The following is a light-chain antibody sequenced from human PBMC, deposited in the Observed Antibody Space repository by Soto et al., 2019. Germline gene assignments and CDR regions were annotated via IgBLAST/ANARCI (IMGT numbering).Light chain of an antibody. CDR3: ASWDDSLNGPV. Sequence: QSALTQPPSASGTPGQRVTISCSGSSSNVGGNPVNWYQHVPTTAPKLLIYTNTLRPSGVPDRFSGSKSGTSASLAISGLQSEDEADYYCASWDDSLNGPVFGTGTKVTVL. CDR2: TNT. CDR1: SSNVGGNP. V-gene: IGLV1-44*01. J-gene: IGLJ1*01.